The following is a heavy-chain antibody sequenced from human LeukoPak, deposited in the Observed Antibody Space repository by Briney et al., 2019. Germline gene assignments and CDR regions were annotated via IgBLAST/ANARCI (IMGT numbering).Heavy chain of an antibody. Sequence: PGGSLRLFCGVSVFIYSNAWMSWVPQAPGKGLEWVGRIKSKTDGGTTDYAAPVNGRFTISRDDSKNTLFLQMNSLKTEDTAVYYCTTAPASVDYWGQGTLVTVSS. J-gene: IGHJ4*02. CDR1: VFIYSNAW. CDR3: TTAPASVDY. V-gene: IGHV3-15*01. D-gene: IGHD2-2*01. CDR2: IKSKTDGGTT.